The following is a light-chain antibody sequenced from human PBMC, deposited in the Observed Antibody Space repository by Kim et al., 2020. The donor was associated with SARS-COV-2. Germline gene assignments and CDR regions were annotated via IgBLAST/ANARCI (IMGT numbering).Light chain of an antibody. J-gene: IGLJ2*01. Sequence: APGKSARITCGGNNIGGKSVHWYQQKTGQAPVLVIYYDTNRPSGIPERISGANAGNTATLTISRVEAGDEADYYCQVWDTSSDHPVFGGGTQLTVL. CDR3: QVWDTSSDHPV. CDR1: NIGGKS. V-gene: IGLV3-21*01. CDR2: YDT.